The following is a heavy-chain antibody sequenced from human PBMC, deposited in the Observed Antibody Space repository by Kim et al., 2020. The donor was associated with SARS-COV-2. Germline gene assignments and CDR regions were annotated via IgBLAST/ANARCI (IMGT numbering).Heavy chain of an antibody. CDR1: GFTFSRYW. CDR2: IKGDGSVK. V-gene: IGHV3-7*01. CDR3: AKEHWGPEY. D-gene: IGHD7-27*01. Sequence: GGSLRLSCAASGFTFSRYWMTWARQAPGKGLELVANIKGDGSVKNYVDSVKGRFTISRNNAKNSVCVQMNSLRVEDTAVCYCAKEHWGPEYWGQGILVIVSS. J-gene: IGHJ4*02.